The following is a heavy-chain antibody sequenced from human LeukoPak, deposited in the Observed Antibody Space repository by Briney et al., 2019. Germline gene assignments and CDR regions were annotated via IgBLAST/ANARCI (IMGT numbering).Heavy chain of an antibody. CDR1: GGSISSGVYY. D-gene: IGHD4-23*01. V-gene: IGHV4-39*07. J-gene: IGHJ4*02. Sequence: PSETLSLTCTVSGGSISSGVYYWGWIRQPPGKGLEWIGSIYHSGSTYYNPSLKSRLTISADTSKNQFSLRLSSVTAADTAVYYCVRVDNGGNYFDYWGQGTLVTVSS. CDR3: VRVDNGGNYFDY. CDR2: IYHSGST.